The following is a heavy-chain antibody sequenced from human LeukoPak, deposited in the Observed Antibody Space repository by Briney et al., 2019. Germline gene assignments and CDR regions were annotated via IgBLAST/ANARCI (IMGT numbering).Heavy chain of an antibody. CDR3: ARDPYAAVGKLEYYFDY. V-gene: IGHV1-2*02. CDR1: GYTFTGYY. CDR2: INPNSGGT. Sequence: ASVKVSCKASGYTFTGYYMHWVRQAPGQGLEWMGWINPNSGGTNYAQKFQGRVTMTRDTSISTAYMELSRLRSDDTAVYYCARDPYAAVGKLEYYFDYWGQGTLVTVSS. D-gene: IGHD1-26*01. J-gene: IGHJ4*02.